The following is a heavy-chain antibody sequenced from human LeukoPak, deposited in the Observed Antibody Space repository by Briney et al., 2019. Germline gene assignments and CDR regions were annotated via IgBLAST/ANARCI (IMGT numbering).Heavy chain of an antibody. CDR2: ISAYNGNT. V-gene: IGHV1-18*01. J-gene: IGHJ4*02. Sequence: WASVKVSCRASGYTFTSYGISWVRQAPGQGLEWMGWISAYNGNTNYAQKLQGRVTITADESTSTAYMELSSLRSEDTAVYYCARGPPGSPVDYWGQGTLVTVSS. CDR1: GYTFTSYG. CDR3: ARGPPGSPVDY.